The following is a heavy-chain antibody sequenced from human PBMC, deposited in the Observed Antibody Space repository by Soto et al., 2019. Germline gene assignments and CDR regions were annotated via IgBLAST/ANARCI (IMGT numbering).Heavy chain of an antibody. Sequence: QVQLQQWGAGLLKPPETLSLTCAVYGGSFSGYYWSWIRQPPGKGLEWIGEINHSGSTNYNPSLKSRVTISVDTSKNQFSLKLSSVTAADTAVYYCARVRIAAAGTNYYYYYGMDVWGQGTTVTVSS. D-gene: IGHD6-13*01. CDR2: INHSGST. CDR1: GGSFSGYY. CDR3: ARVRIAAAGTNYYYYYGMDV. V-gene: IGHV4-34*01. J-gene: IGHJ6*02.